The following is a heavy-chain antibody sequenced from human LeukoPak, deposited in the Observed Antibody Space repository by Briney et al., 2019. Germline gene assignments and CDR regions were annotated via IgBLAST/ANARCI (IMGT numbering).Heavy chain of an antibody. J-gene: IGHJ6*03. CDR3: ARVYPTGYFYYMDV. Sequence: GGSLRLSXAASGFTFSNFEMNWVRQAPGKGMEWVSYISNSARTIFYADSVKGRFTISRDNAKKSLYLQMNGLRVEDTAVYYCARVYPTGYFYYMDVWGIGATVTVS. CDR1: GFTFSNFE. CDR2: ISNSARTI. D-gene: IGHD1-1*01. V-gene: IGHV3-48*03.